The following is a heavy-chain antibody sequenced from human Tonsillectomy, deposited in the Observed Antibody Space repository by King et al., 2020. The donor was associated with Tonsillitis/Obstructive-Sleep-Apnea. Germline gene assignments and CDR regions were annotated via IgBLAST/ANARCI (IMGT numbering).Heavy chain of an antibody. CDR1: GGSISSSSYY. CDR2: IYYSVST. J-gene: IGHJ4*02. D-gene: IGHD5-18*01. V-gene: IGHV4-39*01. Sequence: QLQESGPGLVKPSETLSLTCTVSGGSISSSSYYWGWIRQPPGKGLEWIGSIYYSVSTYYNPSLKCRVTISVDTSKNQFSLKLSPVTAADTAVYYCAGYSYGSYYFDYWGQGTLVTVSS. CDR3: AGYSYGSYYFDY.